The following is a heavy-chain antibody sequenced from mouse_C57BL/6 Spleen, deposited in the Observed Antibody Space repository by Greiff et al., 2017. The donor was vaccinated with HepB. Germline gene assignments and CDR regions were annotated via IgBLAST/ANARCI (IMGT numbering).Heavy chain of an antibody. CDR1: GYAFSSSW. D-gene: IGHD1-1*01. CDR3: AAPITTVVDAMDY. J-gene: IGHJ4*01. CDR2: IYPGDGDT. Sequence: QVQLKESGPELVKPGASVKISCKASGYAFSSSWMNWVKQRPGKGLEWIGRIYPGDGDTNYNGKFKGKATLTADKSSSTAYMQLSSLISEDSAVYFCAAPITTVVDAMDYWGQGTSVTVSS. V-gene: IGHV1-82*01.